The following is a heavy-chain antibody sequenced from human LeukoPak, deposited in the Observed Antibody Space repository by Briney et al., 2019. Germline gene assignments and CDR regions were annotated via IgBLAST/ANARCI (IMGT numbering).Heavy chain of an antibody. D-gene: IGHD5-18*01. CDR2: IQFDGSNK. Sequence: GGSLRLSCAASGFTFSSYGMHWVRQAPGKGLQWVAFIQFDGSNKYYADSVKGRFTISRDNAKTSLYLQMNSLRAEDTAVYYCARDLSGVTGYTYGRGIDYWGQGTLVTVSS. V-gene: IGHV3-30*02. J-gene: IGHJ4*02. CDR1: GFTFSSYG. CDR3: ARDLSGVTGYTYGRGIDY.